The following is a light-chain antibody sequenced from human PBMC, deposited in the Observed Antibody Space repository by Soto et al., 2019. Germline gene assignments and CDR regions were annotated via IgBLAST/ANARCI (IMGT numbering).Light chain of an antibody. J-gene: IGKJ4*01. Sequence: EIVLTQSPATLSLSPGERATLSCRASQSVSSNYLVWYQQKPGQAPRLLIYGASSRATGIPDRFSGSGPGTDFTLTISRLEPEDFAVYYCQQYGSSPLTFGGGTKVDIK. CDR3: QQYGSSPLT. V-gene: IGKV3-20*01. CDR2: GAS. CDR1: QSVSSNY.